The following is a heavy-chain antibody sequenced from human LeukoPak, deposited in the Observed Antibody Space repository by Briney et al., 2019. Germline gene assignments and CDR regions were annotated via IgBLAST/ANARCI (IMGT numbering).Heavy chain of an antibody. CDR3: ASSSTTPGNWFDP. CDR2: IIPVLGIA. J-gene: IGHJ5*02. D-gene: IGHD2-2*01. V-gene: IGHV1-69*04. CDR1: GGTFSSYA. Sequence: SVKVSCKASGGTFSSYAISWVRQAPGQGLEWMGRIIPVLGIANYAQKFQGRVTITADKSTSTAYMELSSLRSEDTAVYYCASSSTTPGNWFDPWGQGTLVTVSS.